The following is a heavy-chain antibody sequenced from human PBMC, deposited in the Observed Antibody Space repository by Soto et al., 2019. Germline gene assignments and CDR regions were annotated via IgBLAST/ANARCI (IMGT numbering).Heavy chain of an antibody. V-gene: IGHV3-49*03. CDR2: IRSKAYGGTT. Sequence: GGSLRLSCTASGFTFGDYAMSWLRQAPGKGLEWVGFIRSKAYGGTTEYAASVKGRFTISRDDSKSIAYLQMNSLKTEDTAVYYCTRDTGTYGYYYGMDVWGQGTTVTVSS. CDR1: GFTFGDYA. J-gene: IGHJ6*02. CDR3: TRDTGTYGYYYGMDV. D-gene: IGHD2-8*02.